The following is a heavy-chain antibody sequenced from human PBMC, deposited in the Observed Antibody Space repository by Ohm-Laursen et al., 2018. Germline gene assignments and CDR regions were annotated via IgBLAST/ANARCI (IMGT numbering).Heavy chain of an antibody. J-gene: IGHJ6*02. D-gene: IGHD5-12*01. V-gene: IGHV1-2*02. Sequence: ASVKVSCKASGYTFTGYYVHWVRQAPGQGLEWMGWINPNSGGTKFAQKFQGRVTVTRDTSISTVYMELSSLTSDDTAMYYCARATMVYYGMDVWGQGTTVTVS. CDR3: ARATMVYYGMDV. CDR2: INPNSGGT. CDR1: GYTFTGYY.